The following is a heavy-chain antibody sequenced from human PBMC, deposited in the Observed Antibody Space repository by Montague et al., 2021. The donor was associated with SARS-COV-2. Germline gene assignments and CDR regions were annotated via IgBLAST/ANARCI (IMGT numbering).Heavy chain of an antibody. D-gene: IGHD3-9*01. CDR2: IDWDDDK. CDR3: ARTFYDILTGYSRWDFEY. J-gene: IGHJ4*02. V-gene: IGHV2-70*11. CDR1: GFSLSTSGMC. Sequence: PALVKPTQTLTLTCTFSGFSLSTSGMCVSWIRQPPGKALEWLARIDWDDDKYYSTSLKTRLTISKDTSKNQVVLTMTNMDPVDTATYYCARTFYDILTGYSRWDFEYWGQGTLVTVSS.